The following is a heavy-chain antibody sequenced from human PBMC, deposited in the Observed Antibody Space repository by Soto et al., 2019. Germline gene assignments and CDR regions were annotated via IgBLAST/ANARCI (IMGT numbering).Heavy chain of an antibody. V-gene: IGHV6-1*01. CDR2: TYYGSKWYN. CDR1: GDSVSSDSAA. J-gene: IGHJ6*02. D-gene: IGHD5-18*01. CDR3: AREGIQLWLTNYYYYYGMDV. Sequence: PSQTLSLTCAISGDSVSSDSAAWNWIRQSPSRGLEWLGRTYYGSKWYNDYAVSVKSRITINPDTSKNQFSLQLNSVTPEDTAVYYCAREGIQLWLTNYYYYYGMDVWGQGTTVTVSS.